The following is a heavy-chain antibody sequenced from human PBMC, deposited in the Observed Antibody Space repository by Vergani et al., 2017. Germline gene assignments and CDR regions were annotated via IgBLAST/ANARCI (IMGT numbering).Heavy chain of an antibody. J-gene: IGHJ6*02. D-gene: IGHD2-15*01. CDR2: ISSSSSYI. Sequence: EVQLVESGGGLVKPGGSLRLSCAASGFTFSSYSMNWVRQAPGKGLEWVSSISSSSSYIYYADSVKGRFTISRDNAKNSLYLQMNSLRAEDTAVYYCARSDCSGGSCYPNYYYGMDVWGQGP. CDR1: GFTFSSYS. V-gene: IGHV3-21*01. CDR3: ARSDCSGGSCYPNYYYGMDV.